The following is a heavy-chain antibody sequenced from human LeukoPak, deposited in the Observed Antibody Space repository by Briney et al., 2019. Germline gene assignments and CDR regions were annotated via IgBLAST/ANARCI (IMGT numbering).Heavy chain of an antibody. CDR2: IRSKTDSYGT. D-gene: IGHD4-11*01. J-gene: IGHJ4*02. CDR3: TAPTTVDY. Sequence: PGGSLRLSCAASGFTFSGSTMHWVRQASGKGLEWVGHIRSKTDSYGTVYAASVKDRFTISRDDSKSTTYLQMSSLKTEDTAVYYCTAPTTVDYWGQGTLVTVS. V-gene: IGHV3-73*01. CDR1: GFTFSGST.